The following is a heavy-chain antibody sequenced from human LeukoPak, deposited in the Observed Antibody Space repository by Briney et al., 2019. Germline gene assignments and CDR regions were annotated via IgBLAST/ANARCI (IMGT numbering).Heavy chain of an antibody. CDR2: INWNGGSR. CDR3: ARSRHSYDSSGFPHY. D-gene: IGHD3-22*01. J-gene: IGHJ4*02. CDR1: GFTFSDYY. Sequence: GGSLRLSCAVSGFTFSDYYMTWIRQAPGKGLEWVSGINWNGGSRGYADSVKGRFTISRDNAKNSLYLQMNSLRAEDTALYYCARSRHSYDSSGFPHYWGQGTLVTVSS. V-gene: IGHV3-20*04.